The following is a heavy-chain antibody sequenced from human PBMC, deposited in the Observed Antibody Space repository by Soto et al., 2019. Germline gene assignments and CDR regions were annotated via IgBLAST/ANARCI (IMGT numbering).Heavy chain of an antibody. D-gene: IGHD6-13*01. CDR3: ARDQLVDY. Sequence: EVQLVQSGGGLVKPGESLRLSCATSGFTFSTYNMNWVSQAPGKGLEWVSSISSSSNYIYYADSLKGRFTVSRDNAKNSLYLQINSLRAEDTAVYYCARDQLVDYWGQGTLVTVSS. V-gene: IGHV3-21*06. CDR1: GFTFSTYN. J-gene: IGHJ4*02. CDR2: ISSSSNYI.